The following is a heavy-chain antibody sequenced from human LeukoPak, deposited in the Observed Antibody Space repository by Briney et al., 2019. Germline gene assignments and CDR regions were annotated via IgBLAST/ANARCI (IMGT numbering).Heavy chain of an antibody. CDR2: IYYSGST. Sequence: PSQTLSLTCTVSGGSISSGDYYWSWIRQPPGKGLEWIGYIYYSGSTYYNPSLKSRVTISVDTSKNQFSLKLSSVTAADTAVYYCARDRGYYGSGSYTRYFDLWGRGTLVTVSS. J-gene: IGHJ2*01. CDR1: GGSISSGDYY. D-gene: IGHD3-10*01. V-gene: IGHV4-30-4*08. CDR3: ARDRGYYGSGSYTRYFDL.